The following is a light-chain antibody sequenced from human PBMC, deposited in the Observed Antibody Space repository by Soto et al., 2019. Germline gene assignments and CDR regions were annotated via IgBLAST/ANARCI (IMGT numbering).Light chain of an antibody. CDR3: QKYNSAPLI. CDR1: QGISNY. Sequence: PSSLPASVGDRVTITCRASQGISNYLAWYQQKPGKVPKLLIYAASTLQSGVPSRFSGSGSGTDFTLTISSLQPEDVAIYYGQKYNSAPLIFGGGTRVDIK. J-gene: IGKJ4*01. CDR2: AAS. V-gene: IGKV1-27*01.